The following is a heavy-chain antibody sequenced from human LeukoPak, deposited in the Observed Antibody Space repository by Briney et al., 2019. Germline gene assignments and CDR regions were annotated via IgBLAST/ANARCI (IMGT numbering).Heavy chain of an antibody. CDR3: ARRTKGSGSRGMDV. V-gene: IGHV3-33*01. Sequence: PGGSLRLSCAASGFTFSSYGMHWVRQAPGKGLEWVAVIWYVGSNKYYADSVKGRFTISRDNSKNTLYLQMNSLRAEDTAVYYCARRTKGSGSRGMDVWGQGTTVTVSS. D-gene: IGHD3-10*01. CDR1: GFTFSSYG. CDR2: IWYVGSNK. J-gene: IGHJ6*02.